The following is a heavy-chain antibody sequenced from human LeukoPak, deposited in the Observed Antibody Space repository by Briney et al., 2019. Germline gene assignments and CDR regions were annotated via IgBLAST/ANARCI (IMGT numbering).Heavy chain of an antibody. D-gene: IGHD3-16*01. V-gene: IGHV3-74*01. CDR1: GFTFSDYS. CDR2: INTDGTST. J-gene: IGHJ4*02. Sequence: GGSLRLSCAASGFTFSDYSMHWVRQAPGKGLEWVSRINTDGTSTDYADSVKGRFTISRDNAKNTLYLQMNSLRAEDTAVYYCAPALSYGISDYWGQGTLVTVSS. CDR3: APALSYGISDY.